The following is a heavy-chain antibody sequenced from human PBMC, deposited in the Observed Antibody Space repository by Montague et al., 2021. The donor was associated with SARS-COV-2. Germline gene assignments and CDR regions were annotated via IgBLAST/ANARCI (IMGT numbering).Heavy chain of an antibody. Sequence: SETLSLTCTVSGGSISSSSYYWGWIRQPPGKGLEWIGSIYYSGSTYYNPSLKSRVTISVDTSKNQFSLKLSSVTAADTAVYYCARQENSSGWFKPDAFDIWAEGQWSPSLQ. CDR1: GGSISSSSYY. CDR2: IYYSGST. J-gene: IGHJ3*02. V-gene: IGHV4-39*01. D-gene: IGHD6-19*01. CDR3: ARQENSSGWFKPDAFDI.